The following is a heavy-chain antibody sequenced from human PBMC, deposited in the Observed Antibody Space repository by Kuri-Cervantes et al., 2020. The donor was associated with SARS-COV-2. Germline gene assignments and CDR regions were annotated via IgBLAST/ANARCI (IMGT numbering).Heavy chain of an antibody. CDR2: ISSSSSYI. V-gene: IGHV3-21*01. J-gene: IGHJ4*02. CDR3: ARELGGGSV. D-gene: IGHD2-15*01. Sequence: GESLKISCAASGFTFSSYSMDWVRQAPGKGLEWVSSISSSSSYIYYADSVKGRFTISRDNAKNSLYLQMNSLRAEDTAVYYCARELGGGSVWGQGTLVTVSS. CDR1: GFTFSSYS.